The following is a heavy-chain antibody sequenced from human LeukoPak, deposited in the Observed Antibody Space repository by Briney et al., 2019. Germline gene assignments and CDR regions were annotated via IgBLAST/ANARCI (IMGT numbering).Heavy chain of an antibody. D-gene: IGHD1-26*01. Sequence: GESLRLSCAASGFTFSSFGMSWVRQGPGKGLEWVSGISGNGRSTYYADSVKGRFTISRDNSRNTLYLQMNSLRAEDTALYYCAARSGISPYYIDYWGQGTLVTVSS. CDR1: GFTFSSFG. CDR2: ISGNGRST. J-gene: IGHJ4*02. CDR3: AARSGISPYYIDY. V-gene: IGHV3-23*01.